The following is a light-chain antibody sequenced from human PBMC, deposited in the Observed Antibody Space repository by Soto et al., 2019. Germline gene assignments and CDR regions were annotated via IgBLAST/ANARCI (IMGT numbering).Light chain of an antibody. J-gene: IGLJ1*01. CDR2: DVV. V-gene: IGLV2-14*03. Sequence: QSALTQPASVSGSPGQSITISCTGTSSDVGDFNYVSWYQHHPGKAPKLMIYDVVNRPSGVSNRFSGSKSGNTASLTISGLQGEDEADYYCSSYRSRSTLYVFGTGTQLTVL. CDR1: SSDVGDFNY. CDR3: SSYRSRSTLYV.